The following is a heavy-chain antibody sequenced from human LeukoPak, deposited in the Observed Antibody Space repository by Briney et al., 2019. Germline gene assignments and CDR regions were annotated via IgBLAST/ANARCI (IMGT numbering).Heavy chain of an antibody. J-gene: IGHJ4*02. Sequence: PGGSLRLSCAASGFTFSSYAMSWVRQAPGKGLEWVSAISGSGGSTYYADSVKGRFTISRDNSKNTLYLQMNSLRAEDTAVYYCAKGGEYCSSTSCSYWGQGTLVIVSS. CDR1: GFTFSSYA. CDR2: ISGSGGST. V-gene: IGHV3-23*01. D-gene: IGHD2-2*01. CDR3: AKGGEYCSSTSCSY.